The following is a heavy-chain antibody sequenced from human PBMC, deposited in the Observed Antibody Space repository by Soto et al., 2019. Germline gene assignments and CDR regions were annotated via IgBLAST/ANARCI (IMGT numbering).Heavy chain of an antibody. J-gene: IGHJ4*02. D-gene: IGHD1-26*01. CDR1: GFTFSSYG. CDR3: ATAVYSGSDFDY. CDR2: ISYDGSNK. Sequence: QVQLVESGGGVVQPGRSLRLSCAASGFTFSSYGMHWVRQAPGKGLEWVAVISYDGSNKYYADSVKGRFTISRDNSKNTLYQQTNSRRAEDTAVYCCATAVYSGSDFDYWGQGTLVTVSS. V-gene: IGHV3-30*03.